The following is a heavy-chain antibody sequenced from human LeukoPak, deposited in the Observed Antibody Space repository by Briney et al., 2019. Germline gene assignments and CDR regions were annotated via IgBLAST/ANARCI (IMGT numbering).Heavy chain of an antibody. V-gene: IGHV3-48*01. D-gene: IGHD5-24*01. CDR2: ISSTTTTT. CDR1: GFSFSSYD. J-gene: IGHJ6*03. CDR3: ARVRMATSYYYYYYMDV. Sequence: GGSLRLSCAASGFSFSSYDMNWVRQAPGKGPEWVSYISSTTTTTYYADSVKGRFTISRDNAKNSLYLQMNSLRAEDTAVYYCARVRMATSYYYYYYMDVWGKGTTVTVSS.